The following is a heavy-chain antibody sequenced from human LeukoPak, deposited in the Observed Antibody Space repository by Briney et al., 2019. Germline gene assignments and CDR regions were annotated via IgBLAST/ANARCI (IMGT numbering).Heavy chain of an antibody. D-gene: IGHD3-22*01. V-gene: IGHV3-21*01. CDR2: ISSSGSYI. Sequence: GGSLRLSCAASGFTFSSYSMNWVRQAPGKGLEWVSSISSSGSYIYYADSVKGRFTISRDNAKNSLYLQMNSLRAEDTAVYYCARHYYDSSGYYYYGMDVWGQGTTVTVSS. CDR1: GFTFSSYS. CDR3: ARHYYDSSGYYYYGMDV. J-gene: IGHJ6*02.